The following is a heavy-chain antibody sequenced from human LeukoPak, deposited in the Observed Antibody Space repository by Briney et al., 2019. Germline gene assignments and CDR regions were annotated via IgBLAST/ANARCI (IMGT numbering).Heavy chain of an antibody. V-gene: IGHV4-59*01. Sequence: PSETLSLTCTVSGGSISSYYCSWIRQPPGKGLEWIGYIYYSGNTNYNPSLKSRVTISVDTSKNQFSLKLRSVTAADTAVYYCARRPYGDYFDYWGQGTLVTVSS. CDR3: ARRPYGDYFDY. J-gene: IGHJ4*02. CDR2: IYYSGNT. D-gene: IGHD4-17*01. CDR1: GGSISSYY.